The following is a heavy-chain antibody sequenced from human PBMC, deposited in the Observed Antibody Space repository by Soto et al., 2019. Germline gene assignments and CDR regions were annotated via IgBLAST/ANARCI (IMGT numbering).Heavy chain of an antibody. CDR3: ARNGDYYFDY. V-gene: IGHV4-4*02. CDR2: IHLRGST. J-gene: IGHJ4*02. CDR1: GGSISSRDW. D-gene: IGHD2-21*01. Sequence: QVQLQESGPGLVKPSGTLSLTCAVSGGSISSRDWWSWVRHPPGKGLEWIGEIHLRGSTNYNPSLKTRVTLSVDRPKNQFYLKVTSVTAADTAVYYCARNGDYYFDYWGQGTLVTVSS.